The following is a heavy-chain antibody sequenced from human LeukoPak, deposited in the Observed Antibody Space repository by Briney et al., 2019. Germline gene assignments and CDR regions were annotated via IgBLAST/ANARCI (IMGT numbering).Heavy chain of an antibody. CDR3: ARGPGISTYYYDSSGVHAFDI. J-gene: IGHJ3*02. V-gene: IGHV3-30*04. CDR2: ISYDGSNK. CDR1: GFTFSSYA. D-gene: IGHD3-22*01. Sequence: PGRSLRLSCAASGFTFSSYAMHWVRQAPGKGLEWVAVISYDGSNKYYADSVKGRFTISRDNSKNTLYLQMNSLRAEDTAVYYCARGPGISTYYYDSSGVHAFDIWGQGTMVTVSS.